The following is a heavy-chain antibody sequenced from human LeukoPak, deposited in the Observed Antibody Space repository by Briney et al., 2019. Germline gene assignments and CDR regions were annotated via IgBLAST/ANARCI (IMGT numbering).Heavy chain of an antibody. D-gene: IGHD2-8*01. CDR3: ARGPNHYYYMDF. Sequence: GASVKVSCKASGYTFTRDAINWVRQAPGQGLEWMGWTNPDGGVTKSAQNFQGRVTMTRDKSINTVYMELSGLTSDDTALYYCARGPNHYYYMDFWGTGTTVSVSS. CDR1: GYTFTRDA. CDR2: TNPDGGVT. J-gene: IGHJ6*03. V-gene: IGHV1-2*02.